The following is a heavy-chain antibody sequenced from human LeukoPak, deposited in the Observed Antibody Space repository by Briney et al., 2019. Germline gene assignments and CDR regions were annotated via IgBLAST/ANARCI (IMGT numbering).Heavy chain of an antibody. CDR3: ASTNYDSSGYYPY. D-gene: IGHD3-22*01. Sequence: PSETLSLTCTVSGGSISSYFWSWIRQPARKGLEWIGRIYTSGSTNYNPSLKSRVTISVDKSKNQFSLKLSSVTAADTAVYYCASTNYDSSGYYPYWGQGTLVTVSS. V-gene: IGHV4-4*07. CDR2: IYTSGST. CDR1: GGSISSYF. J-gene: IGHJ4*02.